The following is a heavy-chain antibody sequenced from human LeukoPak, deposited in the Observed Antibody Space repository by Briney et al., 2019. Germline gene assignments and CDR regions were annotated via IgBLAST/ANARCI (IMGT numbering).Heavy chain of an antibody. CDR3: SGRSGFSSSY. J-gene: IGHJ4*02. Sequence: GGSLRLSCAASGFTFITHWMNWVRQTPGGGLEWLANIKPDGSDTYYVDSVKGRFTISRDNAKNLVYLQINSLRTEDTAVYYCSGRSGFSSSYWGQGTLVKVSS. CDR1: GFTFITHW. D-gene: IGHD6-19*01. V-gene: IGHV3-7*01. CDR2: IKPDGSDT.